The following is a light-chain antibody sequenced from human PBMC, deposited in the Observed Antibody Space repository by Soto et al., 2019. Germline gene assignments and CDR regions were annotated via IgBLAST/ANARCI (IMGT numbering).Light chain of an antibody. V-gene: IGLV1-51*02. J-gene: IGLJ3*02. Sequence: QSVLTQPPSVAAAPGQKVTISCSGSSSDIGDNYVSWYQHLPGTAPKLLIYENNKRPSGIPDRFSGSKSGPSATLGISGLQTGDEADYFCGTWDSRRSVSVFGGGTKLTVL. CDR3: GTWDSRRSVSV. CDR2: ENN. CDR1: SSDIGDNY.